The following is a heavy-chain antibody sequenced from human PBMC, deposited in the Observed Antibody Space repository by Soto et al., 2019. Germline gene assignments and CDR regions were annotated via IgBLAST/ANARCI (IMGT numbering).Heavy chain of an antibody. D-gene: IGHD3-22*01. J-gene: IGHJ6*02. Sequence: QVPLVESGGGVVQPGRSLRLSCAASGFTFNSYAMHWVRQAPGKGLEWVAVISYGGGDKYYADSVKGRFTISRDNSKNTLYLQMNSLSAEDTAVYYCARDRLFDSNTYYYNYGMDVWGQGTTVNVSS. CDR1: GFTFNSYA. V-gene: IGHV3-30-3*01. CDR3: ARDRLFDSNTYYYNYGMDV. CDR2: ISYGGGDK.